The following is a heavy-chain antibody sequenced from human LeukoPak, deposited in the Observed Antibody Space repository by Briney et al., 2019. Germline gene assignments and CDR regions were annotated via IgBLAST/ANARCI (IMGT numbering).Heavy chain of an antibody. CDR3: ARVRDSYGPRFDY. Sequence: SETLSLTCTVSGGSISSYYWSWIQQPPGKGLEWIGYIYYSGSTNYNPSLKSRVTISVDTSKNQFSLKLSSVTAADTAVYYCARVRDSYGPRFDYWGQGTLVTVSS. V-gene: IGHV4-59*01. D-gene: IGHD5-18*01. CDR2: IYYSGST. J-gene: IGHJ4*02. CDR1: GGSISSYY.